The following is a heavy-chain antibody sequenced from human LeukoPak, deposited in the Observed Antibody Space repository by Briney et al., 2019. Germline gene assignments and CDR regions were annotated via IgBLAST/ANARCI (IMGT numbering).Heavy chain of an antibody. D-gene: IGHD3-22*01. J-gene: IGHJ5*02. CDR3: ARHPTGWLSSHGPNWFDP. CDR1: GVSVSSGSYY. Sequence: SETLSLTCTVSGVSVSSGSYYWSWIQQPPGKGLEWIGYIYYSGSTNYNPSLKSRVTISVDTSKNQFSLKLSSVTAADTAVYYCARHPTGWLSSHGPNWFDPWGQGTLVTVSS. CDR2: IYYSGST. V-gene: IGHV4-61*01.